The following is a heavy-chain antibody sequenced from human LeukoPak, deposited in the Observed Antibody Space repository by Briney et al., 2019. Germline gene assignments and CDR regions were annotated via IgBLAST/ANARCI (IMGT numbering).Heavy chain of an antibody. CDR3: AAVPESYYGVYYFNH. CDR1: GGSFSDYY. Sequence: SETLSLTCAVYGGSFSDYYWTWIRQPPGKGLEWIAEINHGGSSKYNPSLMSRVTILVDTSKKQFSLKLTSVTAADAAVYYCAAVPESYYGVYYFNHWGQGTLVTVSS. J-gene: IGHJ4*02. V-gene: IGHV4-34*01. CDR2: INHGGSS. D-gene: IGHD3-10*01.